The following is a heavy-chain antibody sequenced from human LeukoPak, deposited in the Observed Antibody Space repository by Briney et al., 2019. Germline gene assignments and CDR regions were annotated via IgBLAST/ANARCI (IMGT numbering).Heavy chain of an antibody. Sequence: PGGSLRLSCAASGITFSSHAMTWVRQAPGKGLEWVSVISDRGGSTFYADSVKGRFTIYRDDSKNILYLQMNSLRAEDTAVYFCAKVGTWTYWGQGTLVTVSS. CDR3: AKVGTWTY. D-gene: IGHD3/OR15-3a*01. V-gene: IGHV3-23*01. J-gene: IGHJ4*02. CDR2: ISDRGGST. CDR1: GITFSSHA.